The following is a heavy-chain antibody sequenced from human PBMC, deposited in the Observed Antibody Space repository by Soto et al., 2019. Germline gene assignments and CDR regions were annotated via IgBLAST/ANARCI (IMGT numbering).Heavy chain of an antibody. J-gene: IGHJ6*02. Sequence: QVQLVQSGAEVKKPGSSVKVSCKASGGTFSSYAISWVRQAPGQGLEWMGGIIPIFGTADYAQKFQGRVTITADDSTRKAYMALRSLRSEDTAVYYCALHYGSGSNYYYYGMDVWGQWTTVTVSS. CDR1: GGTFSSYA. CDR3: ALHYGSGSNYYYYGMDV. CDR2: IIPIFGTA. V-gene: IGHV1-69*12. D-gene: IGHD3-10*01.